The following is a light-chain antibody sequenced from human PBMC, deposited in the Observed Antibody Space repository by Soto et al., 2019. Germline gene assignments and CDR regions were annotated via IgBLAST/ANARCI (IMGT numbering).Light chain of an antibody. Sequence: EIVLTQSPGTLSLSPGERATLSCRASQSVSSTYIAWYQQNPGQAPRLLIYGASSRATGIPDRFSGSGSGTDFTITISRLEPEDFAVYFCQQYSRSPPFTFGQGTKVEIK. V-gene: IGKV3-20*01. CDR2: GAS. CDR1: QSVSSTY. CDR3: QQYSRSPPFT. J-gene: IGKJ2*01.